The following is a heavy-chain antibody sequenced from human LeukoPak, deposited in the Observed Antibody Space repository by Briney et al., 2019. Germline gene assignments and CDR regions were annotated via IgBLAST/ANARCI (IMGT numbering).Heavy chain of an antibody. CDR2: ISWNSGSI. CDR3: AKSVYYYYYGMDV. V-gene: IGHV3-9*01. J-gene: IGHJ6*02. CDR1: GFTFDDYA. Sequence: GGSLRLSCAASGFTFDDYAMHWVRQAPGKGLEWASGISWNSGSIGYADSVKGRFTISRDNAKNSLYLQMNSLRAEDTALYYCAKSVYYYYYGMDVWGQGTTVTVSS.